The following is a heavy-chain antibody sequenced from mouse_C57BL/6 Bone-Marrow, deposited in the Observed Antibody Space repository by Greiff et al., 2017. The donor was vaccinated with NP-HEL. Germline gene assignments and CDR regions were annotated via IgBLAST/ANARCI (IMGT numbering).Heavy chain of an antibody. CDR2: TFYSGIT. CDR3: ASYYYGSSYGYAMDY. J-gene: IGHJ4*01. Sequence: DVQLQESGPSLVRPSQTLSLTCTVTGFSINSDCYWIWIRQFPGNKLEYIGYTFYSGITYYNPSLESRTYITRDTSKNQFSLKLSSVTTEDTATYYCASYYYGSSYGYAMDYWGQGTSVTVSS. CDR1: GFSINSDCY. D-gene: IGHD1-1*01. V-gene: IGHV3-3*01.